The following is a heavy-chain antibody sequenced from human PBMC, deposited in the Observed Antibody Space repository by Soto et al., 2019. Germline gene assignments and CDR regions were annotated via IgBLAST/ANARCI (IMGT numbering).Heavy chain of an antibody. V-gene: IGHV4-31*03. D-gene: IGHD4-4*01. CDR1: GGSISSGGYY. J-gene: IGHJ6*02. CDR2: IYYSGRT. CDR3: ARDAPYSNGMDV. Sequence: QVQLQESGPGLVKPSQTLSLTCTVSGGSISSGGYYWSWIRQHPGKGLEWIGYIYYSGRTYYNPSPKSRVTISVDTSKNHFSLKLSSVTAADTAVYYCARDAPYSNGMDVWGQGTTVTVSS.